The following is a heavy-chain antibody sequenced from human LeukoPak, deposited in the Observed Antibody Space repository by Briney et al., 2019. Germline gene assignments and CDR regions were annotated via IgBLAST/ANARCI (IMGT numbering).Heavy chain of an antibody. Sequence: GGSLRLSCAASGFTFSSYAMSWVRQAPGKGLEWVSAISGSGGSTYYADSVKGRFTISRDNSKNTLYLQMNSLRAEDTAVYYCAKEDPNGNIASDYYYYGMDVWGHGTTVTVSS. CDR1: GFTFSSYA. CDR2: ISGSGGST. D-gene: IGHD2/OR15-2a*01. CDR3: AKEDPNGNIASDYYYYGMDV. J-gene: IGHJ6*02. V-gene: IGHV3-23*01.